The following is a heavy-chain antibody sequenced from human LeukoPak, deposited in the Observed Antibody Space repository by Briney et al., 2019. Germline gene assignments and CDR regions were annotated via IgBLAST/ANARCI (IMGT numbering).Heavy chain of an antibody. D-gene: IGHD2-2*01. Sequence: GGSLRLSCAASGFTFSSYSMNWVRQAPGKGLEWVSSISSSSSYIYYADSVKGRFTISRDNAKNSLYLQMNSLRAEDTAVYYCARGWQYQLRQYYFDYWGQGTLVTVSS. CDR1: GFTFSSYS. V-gene: IGHV3-21*01. CDR2: ISSSSSYI. J-gene: IGHJ4*02. CDR3: ARGWQYQLRQYYFDY.